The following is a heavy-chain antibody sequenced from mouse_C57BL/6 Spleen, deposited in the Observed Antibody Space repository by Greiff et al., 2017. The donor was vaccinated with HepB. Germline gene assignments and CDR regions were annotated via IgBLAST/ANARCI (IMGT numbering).Heavy chain of an antibody. V-gene: IGHV1-78*01. Sequence: VQLQQSDAELVTPGASVQISCKVSGYTFTDHTIHWMKQRPEQGLEWIGYIYPRDGSTKYNEKFKGKATLNADKSSSTAYMQLNSLTSSDSAVYVWARLVTRGGLAYWGQGSLVTVSA. CDR2: IYPRDGST. J-gene: IGHJ3*01. CDR1: GYTFTDHT. CDR3: ARLVTRGGLAY. D-gene: IGHD2-2*01.